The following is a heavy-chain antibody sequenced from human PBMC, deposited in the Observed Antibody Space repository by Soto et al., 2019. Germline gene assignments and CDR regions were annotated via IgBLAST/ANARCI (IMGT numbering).Heavy chain of an antibody. J-gene: IGHJ3*02. Sequence: QVQLVQSGAEVKKPGASVKVSCKASGYTFTSYAMHWVRQAPGQRLEWMGWINAGNGNTKYSQKFQGRVTITRDTSASTAYMELSSLRSEDMAVYYCAGRPVAVGDVGPYDAFDIWGQGTMVTVSS. V-gene: IGHV1-3*01. CDR2: INAGNGNT. CDR1: GYTFTSYA. D-gene: IGHD2-15*01. CDR3: AGRPVAVGDVGPYDAFDI.